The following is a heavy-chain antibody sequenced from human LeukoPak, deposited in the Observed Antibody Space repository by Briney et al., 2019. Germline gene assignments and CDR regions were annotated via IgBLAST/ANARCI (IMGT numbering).Heavy chain of an antibody. CDR1: GFTFSSYA. CDR2: ISSNGGST. V-gene: IGHV3-64D*06. J-gene: IGHJ4*02. Sequence: PGGSLRLSCSASGFTFSSYAMHWVRQAPGKGLEYVSAISSNGGSTYYADSVKGRFTISRDNSKNTLYLQMSSLRVEDTAVYFCARDPDCGDDCYLPYFDYWGQGTLVTVSS. D-gene: IGHD2-21*02. CDR3: ARDPDCGDDCYLPYFDY.